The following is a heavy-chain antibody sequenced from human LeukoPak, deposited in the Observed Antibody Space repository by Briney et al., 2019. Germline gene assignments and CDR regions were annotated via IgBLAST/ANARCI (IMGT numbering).Heavy chain of an antibody. V-gene: IGHV3-23*01. CDR1: GLTLSNYD. J-gene: IGHJ4*02. D-gene: IGHD6-6*01. CDR2: IGSGGHR. CDR3: ATKLPDASSYFDF. Sequence: PGGSLRLSCVASGLTLSNYDTTWVRQAPGKGLEYVSSIGSGGHRFYGGSVKGRFSISRDNSQNTVYLQMNSLRGEDTAIYFCATKLPDASSYFDFWGQGILVTVSS.